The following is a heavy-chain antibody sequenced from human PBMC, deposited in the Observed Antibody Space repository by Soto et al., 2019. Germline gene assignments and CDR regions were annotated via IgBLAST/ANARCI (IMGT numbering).Heavy chain of an antibody. CDR1: GYTFTSYG. CDR2: ISAYNGNT. D-gene: IGHD2-2*01. Sequence: ASVKVSCKASGYTFTSYGISWVRQAPGQGLEWMGWISAYNGNTNYAQKLQGRVTMTTDTSTSTAYMELRSLRSDDTAVYYCARDLGDCSSTSCLYFDYWGQGTLVTVSS. V-gene: IGHV1-18*01. J-gene: IGHJ4*02. CDR3: ARDLGDCSSTSCLYFDY.